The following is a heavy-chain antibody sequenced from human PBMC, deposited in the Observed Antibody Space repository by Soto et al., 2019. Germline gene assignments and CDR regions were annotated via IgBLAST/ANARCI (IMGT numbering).Heavy chain of an antibody. CDR2: ISSSSSYI. V-gene: IGHV3-11*06. CDR3: VREPPYDYVWGTQLSMDV. D-gene: IGHD3-16*01. Sequence: GGSLRLSCAASGFTFSDYYMSWIRQAPGKGLEWVSYISSSSSYIYYADSVKGRFTISRDNAKNSLYLQMNSLRAEDTAVYYFVREPPYDYVWGTQLSMDVWGQGTTVTVSS. CDR1: GFTFSDYY. J-gene: IGHJ6*02.